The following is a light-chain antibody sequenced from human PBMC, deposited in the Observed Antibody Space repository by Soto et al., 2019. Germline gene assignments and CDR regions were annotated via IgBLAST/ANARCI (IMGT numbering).Light chain of an antibody. CDR3: LQHNSYPRT. V-gene: IGKV1-17*01. Sequence: DIHMTQSPSSRSASVGDRGTITCRASQGIGNDLGWYQQKPGRAPKRMIYAASSLQGGVPSRFSGSGSGTEFTLTISSLQTEDFATYYCLQHNSYPRTFGQGTKVDI. J-gene: IGKJ1*01. CDR1: QGIGND. CDR2: AAS.